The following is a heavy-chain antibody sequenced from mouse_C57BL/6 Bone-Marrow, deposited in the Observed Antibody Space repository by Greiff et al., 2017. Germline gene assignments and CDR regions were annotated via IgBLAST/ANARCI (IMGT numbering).Heavy chain of an antibody. Sequence: EVKLMESGPGLAKPSQTLSLTCSVTGYSIPSDYWNWIRKFPGNKLEYMGYISYSGSTYYNPSLKSRISITRDTSKNQYYLQLNSVTTEDTATYYCARWDDGYSPCDYWGQGTTLTVSS. J-gene: IGHJ2*01. CDR1: GYSIPSDY. V-gene: IGHV3-8*01. CDR2: ISYSGST. D-gene: IGHD2-3*01. CDR3: ARWDDGYSPCDY.